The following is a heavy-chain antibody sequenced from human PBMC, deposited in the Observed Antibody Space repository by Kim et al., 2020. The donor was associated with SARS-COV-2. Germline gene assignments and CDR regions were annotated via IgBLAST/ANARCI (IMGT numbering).Heavy chain of an antibody. Sequence: GGSLRLSCAASGFTFSSYGMHWVRQAPGKGLEWVAVIWYDGSNKYYADSVKGRFTISRDNSKNTLYLQMNSLRAEDTAVYYCARDAAVKPDITGTTTLGSFFYYWGQGTLVTVSS. J-gene: IGHJ4*02. CDR1: GFTFSSYG. CDR2: IWYDGSNK. D-gene: IGHD1-7*01. V-gene: IGHV3-33*01. CDR3: ARDAAVKPDITGTTTLGSFFYY.